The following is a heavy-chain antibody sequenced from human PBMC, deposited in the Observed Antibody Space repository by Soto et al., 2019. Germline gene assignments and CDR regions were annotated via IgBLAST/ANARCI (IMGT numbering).Heavy chain of an antibody. D-gene: IGHD5-12*01. V-gene: IGHV4-30-4*01. J-gene: IGHJ4*02. CDR3: ASLHSGYAIDY. CDR2: IYYSGST. CDR1: GGSISSGDYY. Sequence: SETMSLTCTVSGGSISSGDYYWSWIRQPPGKGLEWIGYIYYSGSTYHNPSLKSRVTISVDTSKNQFSLKLSSVTAADTAVYYCASLHSGYAIDYWGQGTLVTVSS.